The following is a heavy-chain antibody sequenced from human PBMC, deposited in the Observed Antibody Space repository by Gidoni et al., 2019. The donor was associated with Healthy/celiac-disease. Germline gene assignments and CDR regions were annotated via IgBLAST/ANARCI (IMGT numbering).Heavy chain of an antibody. Sequence: QLQLQESGPGLVKPSETLSLTCTVSGGSISSSSYYWGWIRQPPGKGLEWIGSIYYSGSTYYNPSLKSRVTISVDTSKNQFSLKLSSVTAADTAVYYCARTKYYDFWSGYNHYFDYWGQGTLVTVSS. V-gene: IGHV4-39*01. J-gene: IGHJ4*02. CDR3: ARTKYYDFWSGYNHYFDY. D-gene: IGHD3-3*01. CDR2: IYYSGST. CDR1: GGSISSSSYY.